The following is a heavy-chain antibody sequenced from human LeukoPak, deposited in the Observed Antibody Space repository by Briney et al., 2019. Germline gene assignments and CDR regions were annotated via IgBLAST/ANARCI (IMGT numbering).Heavy chain of an antibody. CDR3: AKDSRRPLTHFDY. V-gene: IGHV3-23*01. Sequence: PGGSLRLSCAASGFTFSSYAMSWVRQAPGKGLEWVSAISGSGGSTYYADSVKGRFTVSRDNSKNTLYLQMNSLRAEDTAVYYCAKDSRRPLTHFDYWGQGTLVTVSS. CDR1: GFTFSSYA. CDR2: ISGSGGST. D-gene: IGHD4-23*01. J-gene: IGHJ4*02.